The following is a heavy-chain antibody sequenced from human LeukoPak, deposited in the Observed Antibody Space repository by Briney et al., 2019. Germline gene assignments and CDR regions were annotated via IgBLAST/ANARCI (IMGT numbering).Heavy chain of an antibody. CDR2: INHSGST. Sequence: SETLSLTCAVYGGSFSGYYWSWIRQPPGKGLEWIGEINHSGSTNYNPSLKSRVTISVDTSKNQFSLKLSSVTAADTAVYYCAIYCSSTSCPNWFDPWGQGTLVTVPS. CDR1: GGSFSGYY. CDR3: AIYCSSTSCPNWFDP. V-gene: IGHV4-34*01. D-gene: IGHD2-2*01. J-gene: IGHJ5*02.